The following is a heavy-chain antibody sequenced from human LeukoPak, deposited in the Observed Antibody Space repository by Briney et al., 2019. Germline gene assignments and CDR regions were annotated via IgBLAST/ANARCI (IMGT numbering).Heavy chain of an antibody. CDR3: ARYGNGLDV. J-gene: IGHJ6*02. V-gene: IGHV3-30-3*01. D-gene: IGHD4-17*01. Sequence: GGSLRLSCAASGFPFSGYAIHWVRQAPGKGLEWVAVISHDGTNKYYADSVKGRFTISRDNSKNTLYLQMNSLRADDTAVYYCARYGNGLDVWGQGTTVTVSS. CDR1: GFPFSGYA. CDR2: ISHDGTNK.